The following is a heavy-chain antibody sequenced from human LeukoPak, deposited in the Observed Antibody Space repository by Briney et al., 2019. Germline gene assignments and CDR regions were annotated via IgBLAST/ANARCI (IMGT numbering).Heavy chain of an antibody. J-gene: IGHJ4*02. CDR1: GYTFSSND. V-gene: IGHV1-18*01. Sequence: ASVKVSCKASGYTFSSNDISWVRQAPGQGLEWMGWISGYNGNTNYAQKLQGRVTMTTDTTTSTAYMELRSLRSDDTAVYYCARDYCGSTSCYGVDYWGQGTLVTVSS. CDR2: ISGYNGNT. D-gene: IGHD2-2*01. CDR3: ARDYCGSTSCYGVDY.